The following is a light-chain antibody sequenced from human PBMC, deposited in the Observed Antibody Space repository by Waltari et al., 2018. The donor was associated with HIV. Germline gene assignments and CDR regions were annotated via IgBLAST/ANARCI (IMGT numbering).Light chain of an antibody. Sequence: IVMTQTPISLSVTPGQPASISCKSSHSLLHSDGKTYLYWYLQKPGQPPHLLMYEVSNRVSGVPGRFRGSGSGTNFTLEISRVEAADVGVDYCMQSIQLLYTFGQGTKLELK. CDR3: MQSIQLLYT. J-gene: IGKJ2*01. CDR1: HSLLHSDGKTY. V-gene: IGKV2D-29*01. CDR2: EVS.